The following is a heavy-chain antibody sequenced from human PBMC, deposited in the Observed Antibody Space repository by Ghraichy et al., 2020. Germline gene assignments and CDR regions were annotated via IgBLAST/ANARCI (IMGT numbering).Heavy chain of an antibody. CDR3: AKSRGLSGSDFDS. J-gene: IGHJ4*02. V-gene: IGHV3-20*04. CDR2: LNWNGDST. D-gene: IGHD1-26*01. Sequence: GGSLNISCAASGFIFDDYGMSWVREVPGKGLEWVCGLNWNGDSTGYVDSVKGRFTISRDNAKNSLYVQMDNLRAEDTALYYCAKSRGLSGSDFDSWGQGTQVTVSS. CDR1: GFIFDDYG.